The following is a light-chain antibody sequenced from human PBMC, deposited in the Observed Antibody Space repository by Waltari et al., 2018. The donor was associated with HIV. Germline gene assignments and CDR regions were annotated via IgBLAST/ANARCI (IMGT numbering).Light chain of an antibody. J-gene: IGKJ1*01. CDR2: WAS. CDR1: RILLYRSNNINY. V-gene: IGKV4-1*01. CDR3: QQYYSTPST. Sequence: IMTTHPPYSLSVSLGGTATISSTTSRILLYRSNNINYLAWYQHKLGHPPKLLFYWASTRESGVPDRFSGSGSGTDFTLTITSLQADDVATYFCQQYYSTPSTFGQGTKLEIK.